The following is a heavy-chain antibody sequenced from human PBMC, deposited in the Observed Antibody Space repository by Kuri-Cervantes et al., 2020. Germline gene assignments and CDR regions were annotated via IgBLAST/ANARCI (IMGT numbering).Heavy chain of an antibody. V-gene: IGHV3-21*03. CDR3: AKDLSAFGIAAVFDY. CDR2: ISSSSSYI. D-gene: IGHD6-13*01. Sequence: GDSLKISCAASGFTFSSYSMNWVRQAPGKGLEWVSSISSSSSYIYYADSVKGRFTISRDNAKNSLYLQMNSLRAEDTAVYYCAKDLSAFGIAAVFDYWGQGTLVTVSS. J-gene: IGHJ4*02. CDR1: GFTFSSYS.